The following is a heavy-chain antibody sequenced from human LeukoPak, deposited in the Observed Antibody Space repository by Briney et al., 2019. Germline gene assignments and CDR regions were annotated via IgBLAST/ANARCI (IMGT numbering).Heavy chain of an antibody. CDR1: GFTFSSYA. CDR2: ITENGGST. Sequence: PGGSLSLSCAASGFTFSSYAMTWVRQAPGKGLEWVSGITENGGSTYYADSVKGRFPITRDNSKNTVYLQMNSLTAEDTALYYCAKDRRITAFGGQGTLVTVSS. CDR3: AKDRRITAF. J-gene: IGHJ4*02. D-gene: IGHD3-16*01. V-gene: IGHV3-23*01.